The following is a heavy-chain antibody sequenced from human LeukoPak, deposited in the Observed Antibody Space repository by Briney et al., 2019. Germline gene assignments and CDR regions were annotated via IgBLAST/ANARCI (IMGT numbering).Heavy chain of an antibody. Sequence: GESLKISCNGSGDSFTSYWNSWVRQMPGKGLEWMGIIYPGDSDTRYSPSFQGQVTISAEKSISTAYLQWSSLKASDTAMYYCARQVYYDSMVDYWGQGTLVTVSS. D-gene: IGHD3-22*01. CDR2: IYPGDSDT. CDR1: GDSFTSYW. J-gene: IGHJ4*02. CDR3: ARQVYYDSMVDY. V-gene: IGHV5-51*01.